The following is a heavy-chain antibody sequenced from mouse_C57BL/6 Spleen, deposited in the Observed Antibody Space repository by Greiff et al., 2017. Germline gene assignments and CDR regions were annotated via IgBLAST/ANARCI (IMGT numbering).Heavy chain of an antibody. V-gene: IGHV1-61*01. CDR3: AVFTTGV. CDR2: IYPSDSET. CDR1: GYTFTSYW. Sequence: QVQLQQPGAELVRPGSSVKMSCKASGYTFTSYWMDWVKQRPGQGLEWIGNIYPSDSETHYNQKFKDKATLTVDKSSRTAYMQLSSLTSEDAAVYYCAVFTTGVWGTGTTVTVAS. J-gene: IGHJ1*03. D-gene: IGHD1-1*01.